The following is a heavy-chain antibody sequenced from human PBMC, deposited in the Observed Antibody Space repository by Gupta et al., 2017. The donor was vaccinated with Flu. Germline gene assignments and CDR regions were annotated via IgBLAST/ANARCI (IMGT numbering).Heavy chain of an antibody. CDR3: AKDIGVSSPVGFDI. CDR2: IDWNSGLK. J-gene: IGHJ3*02. Sequence: DYARHWVRQAPGKGLEWVSGIDWNSGLKGYADSVKGRFTISRDNAKNSLYLQMNSLRAEDTALYYCAKDIGVSSPVGFDIWGHGTMVTVSS. CDR1: DYA. V-gene: IGHV3-9*01. D-gene: IGHD6-6*01.